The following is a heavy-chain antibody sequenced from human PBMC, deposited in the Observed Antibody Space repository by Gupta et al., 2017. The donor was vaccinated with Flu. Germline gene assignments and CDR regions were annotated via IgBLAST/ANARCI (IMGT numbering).Heavy chain of an antibody. V-gene: IGHV1-69*06. CDR2: TNPVFGAP. Sequence: QVQLVPSGAEVKKPGSSVKVSCQASGGTLSNYAISWVRQAPGQGPEWMGGTNPVFGAPNYAQKFRGRVTITADKSTSTVYMELSSLISEDTAVYYCASRGGGLVINYHYYMDVWGKGTTVAVSS. CDR3: ASRGGGLVINYHYYMDV. J-gene: IGHJ6*03. CDR1: GGTLSNYA. D-gene: IGHD2-21*01.